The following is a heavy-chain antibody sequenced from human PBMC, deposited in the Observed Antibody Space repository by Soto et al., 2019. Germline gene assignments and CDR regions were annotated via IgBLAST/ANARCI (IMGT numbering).Heavy chain of an antibody. CDR1: GFTFSSYA. Sequence: GGSLRLSCAASGFTFSSYAMSWVRQAPGKGLEWVSAISGSGGSTYYADSVKGRFTISRDNSKNTLYLQMNSLRAEDTAVYYCAKDRDDFWSGYYTVYFDYWGQGTLVTVSS. CDR2: ISGSGGST. V-gene: IGHV3-23*01. D-gene: IGHD3-3*01. J-gene: IGHJ4*02. CDR3: AKDRDDFWSGYYTVYFDY.